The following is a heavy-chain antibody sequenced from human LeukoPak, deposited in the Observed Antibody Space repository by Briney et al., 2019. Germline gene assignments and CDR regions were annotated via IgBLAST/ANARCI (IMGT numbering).Heavy chain of an antibody. D-gene: IGHD1-7*01. CDR2: INSDGSGT. Sequence: PGGSLRLSCAASGFTFSFYWMHWVRQAPGKGLVWVSRINSDGSGTTYADSVKGRLTISRDNAKNTLYLEMNSVRAEDTAVYYCAKRRGLELLYYYYMDVWGKGTTVTVSS. CDR1: GFTFSFYW. CDR3: AKRRGLELLYYYYMDV. V-gene: IGHV3-74*01. J-gene: IGHJ6*03.